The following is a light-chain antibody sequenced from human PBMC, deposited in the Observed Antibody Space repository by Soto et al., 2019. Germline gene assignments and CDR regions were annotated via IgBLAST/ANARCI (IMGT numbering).Light chain of an antibody. V-gene: IGKV1-5*01. J-gene: IGKJ1*01. Sequence: DIQLTRSPSTLSASVGDRITITCRASQSIGTWLAWYQHRPGEGPKLLIHDASSLESGVPSRFSGSGSATEFSLTISSLESGDSGTYHCQQYATYAPSTFGQGTKVEIK. CDR3: QQYATYAPST. CDR1: QSIGTW. CDR2: DAS.